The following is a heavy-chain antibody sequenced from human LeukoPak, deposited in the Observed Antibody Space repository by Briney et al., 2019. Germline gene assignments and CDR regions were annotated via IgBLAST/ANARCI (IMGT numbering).Heavy chain of an antibody. J-gene: IGHJ4*02. CDR3: ARGHITMVRGVPMIY. V-gene: IGHV1-18*01. Sequence: ASPKLFCTLSGYSFTNYGISWVRQAPGQGHEWMGWISAYNGNTNYAQKLQGRVTMTTDTSTSTAYMELRSLRSDDTAVYYCARGHITMVRGVPMIYWGQGSLVTVSS. CDR1: GYSFTNYG. D-gene: IGHD3-10*01. CDR2: ISAYNGNT.